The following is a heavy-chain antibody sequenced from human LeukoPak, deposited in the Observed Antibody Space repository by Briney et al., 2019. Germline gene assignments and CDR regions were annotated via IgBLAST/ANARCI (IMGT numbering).Heavy chain of an antibody. V-gene: IGHV3-23*01. Sequence: GGTLRLSCAASGFTFRSHGMSRVCQAPGKGLEWVSAISGSGDTYYADSVKGRFTISRDISKNTLYLQMNSLRAEDTAVYYCAHGGIYYLDYWGQGALVTVSS. J-gene: IGHJ4*02. CDR2: ISGSGDT. CDR3: AHGGIYYLDY. CDR1: GFTFRSHG. D-gene: IGHD3-16*01.